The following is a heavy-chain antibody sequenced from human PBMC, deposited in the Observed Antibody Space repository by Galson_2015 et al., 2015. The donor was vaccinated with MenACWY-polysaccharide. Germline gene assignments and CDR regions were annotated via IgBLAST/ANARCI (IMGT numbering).Heavy chain of an antibody. D-gene: IGHD6-19*01. V-gene: IGHV4-34*01. Sequence: ETLSLTCAVYGGSFSGHYWSWIRQSPGRGLEWIGEIHHRTGTDYNASLKSRVTISEDTSKNQFSLHLKSVTAADTAVYFCARGREKKQLPFDYWGQGIRVTVSS. J-gene: IGHJ4*02. CDR3: ARGREKKQLPFDY. CDR1: GGSFSGHY. CDR2: IHHRTGT.